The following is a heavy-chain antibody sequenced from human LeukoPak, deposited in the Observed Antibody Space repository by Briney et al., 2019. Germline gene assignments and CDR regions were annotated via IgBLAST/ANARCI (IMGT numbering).Heavy chain of an antibody. CDR1: GYTLTELS. CDR3: ATPRYCSSTSCYEGEFDY. Sequence: ASVKVSCKVSGYTLTELSMHWVRQAPGKGLEWMGGFDPEDGETIYAQKFQGRVTMTEDTSTDTAYMELSSLRSEDTAVYYCATPRYCSSTSCYEGEFDYWGQGTLVTVSS. J-gene: IGHJ4*02. V-gene: IGHV1-24*01. D-gene: IGHD2-2*01. CDR2: FDPEDGET.